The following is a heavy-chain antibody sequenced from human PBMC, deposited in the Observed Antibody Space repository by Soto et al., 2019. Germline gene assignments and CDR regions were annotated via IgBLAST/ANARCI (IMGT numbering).Heavy chain of an antibody. Sequence: GASVKVSCKASGGTFSSYAISWVRQAPGQGLKWMGGIIPIFGTANYAQKFQGRVTITADESTSTAYMELSSLRSEDTAVYYCARQSIAVAGSDYWGQGTLVTVSS. CDR2: IIPIFGTA. J-gene: IGHJ4*02. CDR1: GGTFSSYA. CDR3: ARQSIAVAGSDY. D-gene: IGHD6-19*01. V-gene: IGHV1-69*13.